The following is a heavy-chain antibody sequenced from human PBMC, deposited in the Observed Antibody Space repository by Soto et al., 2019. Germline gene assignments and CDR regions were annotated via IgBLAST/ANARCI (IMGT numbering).Heavy chain of an antibody. Sequence: GESLKISCKVSEYNFAGYWIAWVRQMPGKGLELMGIIYPSDSDTRYRPSFQGQVTISADKSISSAYLQWSSLRASDTAMYYCARGGVSTRTFDYWGQGTPVTVSS. D-gene: IGHD3-3*01. CDR2: IYPSDSDT. CDR1: EYNFAGYW. CDR3: ARGGVSTRTFDY. V-gene: IGHV5-51*01. J-gene: IGHJ4*02.